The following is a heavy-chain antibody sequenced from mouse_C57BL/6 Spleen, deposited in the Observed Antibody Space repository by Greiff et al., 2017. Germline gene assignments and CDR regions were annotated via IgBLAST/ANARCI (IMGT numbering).Heavy chain of an antibody. CDR1: GYTFTSYW. V-gene: IGHV1-52*01. J-gene: IGHJ1*03. Sequence: LQQPGAELVRPGSSVKLSCKASGYTFTSYWMHWVKQRPIQGLEWIGNIDPSDSETHYNQKFKDKATLTVDKSSSTAYMQLSSLTSEDSAVYYCARTSLDYYGSSYKYFDVWGTGTTVTVSS. CDR3: ARTSLDYYGSSYKYFDV. D-gene: IGHD1-1*01. CDR2: IDPSDSET.